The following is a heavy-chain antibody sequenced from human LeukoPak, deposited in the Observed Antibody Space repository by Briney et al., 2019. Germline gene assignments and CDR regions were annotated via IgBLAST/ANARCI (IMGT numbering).Heavy chain of an antibody. J-gene: IGHJ4*02. D-gene: IGHD4-23*01. CDR1: GYTFSDYW. CDR3: ARGRFCDSGNCYLDY. CDR2: IKPDGGDR. Sequence: TGGSLRLSCAASGYTFSDYWMSWVRQAPGKGLERVANIKPDGGDRYYVDSVNGRFTISRDNAKGSLYLQMNSLRAEDTAVYYCARGRFCDSGNCYLDYWGQGTLVTVSS. V-gene: IGHV3-7*01.